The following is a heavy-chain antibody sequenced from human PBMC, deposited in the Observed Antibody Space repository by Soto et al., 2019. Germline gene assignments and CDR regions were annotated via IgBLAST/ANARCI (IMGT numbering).Heavy chain of an antibody. D-gene: IGHD2-2*01. CDR3: AHRRDGVPPFDY. Sequence: SGPTLVNPTQTLTLTCTFSGFSLSTSGVGVGWIRQPPGKALEWLALIYWNDDQRYSPSLKSRLTITKDTSKNQVVLTMTNLDPVDTATYYCAHRRDGVPPFDYWGQGTLVTVSS. J-gene: IGHJ4*02. CDR2: IYWNDDQ. CDR1: GFSLSTSGVG. V-gene: IGHV2-5*01.